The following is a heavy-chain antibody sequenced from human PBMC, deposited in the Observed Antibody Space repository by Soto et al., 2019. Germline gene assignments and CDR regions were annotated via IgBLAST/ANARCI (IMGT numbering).Heavy chain of an antibody. CDR3: ARELGDILTGPNGIDY. Sequence: GGSLRLSCAASGFTFSSYSMNWVRQAPGKGLEWVSYISSSSSTIYYADSVKGRFTISRDNAKNSLYLQMNSLRDEDTAVYYCARELGDILTGPNGIDYWGQGTLVTVSS. V-gene: IGHV3-48*02. J-gene: IGHJ4*02. CDR1: GFTFSSYS. CDR2: ISSSSSTI. D-gene: IGHD3-9*01.